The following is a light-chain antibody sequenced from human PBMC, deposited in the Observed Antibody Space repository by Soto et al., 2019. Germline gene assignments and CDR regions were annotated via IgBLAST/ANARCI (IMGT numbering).Light chain of an antibody. Sequence: EIVMTQSPATLSVSPGERATLSCRASQSVSSNLAWYQQKPGQAPRLLIYGASTRATGIPARFSGGGSGTEFTLTINSLQSEDFAVYYCQQYNKWPPWTFGQGTKVEIK. CDR1: QSVSSN. V-gene: IGKV3-15*01. CDR2: GAS. CDR3: QQYNKWPPWT. J-gene: IGKJ1*01.